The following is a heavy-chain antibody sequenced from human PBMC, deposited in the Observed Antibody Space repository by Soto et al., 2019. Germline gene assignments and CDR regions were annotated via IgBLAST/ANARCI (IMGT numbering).Heavy chain of an antibody. J-gene: IGHJ4*02. V-gene: IGHV1-69*01. Sequence: QVQLVQSGAEVKKPGSSVKVSCKASGGIFSTYAISWLRQAPGQGLEWMGGIIPLFGTPNYAQRFQGRVTITADESTSTAYMELSRLRSEDTAVYYCXXDXDXXXXGNYYNRIDFWGQGTLVTVSS. CDR2: IIPLFGTP. CDR3: XXDXDXXXXGNYYNRIDF. CDR1: GGIFSTYA. D-gene: IGHD3-10*01.